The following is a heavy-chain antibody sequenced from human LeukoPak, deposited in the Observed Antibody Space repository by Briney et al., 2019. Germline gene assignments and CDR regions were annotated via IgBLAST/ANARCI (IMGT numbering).Heavy chain of an antibody. CDR1: GFTFSIWT. J-gene: IGHJ4*02. V-gene: IGHV3-48*02. Sequence: PGGSLRLSCAASGFTFSIWTMNWVRQAPGKGLEWVASISSGSSIIYHADSVKGRFTISRDNAKNSLYLQMNTLRDEDTALYYCVREHHLAYDYWGQGTLVTVSS. CDR3: VREHHLAYDY. CDR2: ISSGSSII. D-gene: IGHD2-21*01.